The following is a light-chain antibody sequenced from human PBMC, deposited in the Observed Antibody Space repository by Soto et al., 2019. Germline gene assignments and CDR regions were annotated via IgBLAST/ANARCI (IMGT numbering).Light chain of an antibody. Sequence: IVLTQSPSTLSVSPEERATLSCRASQGVSSLLAWYQQKPRQAPRLLIYDTSTRATGIPARFSGSGSGTEFTLTISSLQSEDFAVYYCQQYNNWPPLFGQGTLLEIK. CDR1: QGVSSL. CDR3: QQYNNWPPL. V-gene: IGKV3-15*01. J-gene: IGKJ5*01. CDR2: DTS.